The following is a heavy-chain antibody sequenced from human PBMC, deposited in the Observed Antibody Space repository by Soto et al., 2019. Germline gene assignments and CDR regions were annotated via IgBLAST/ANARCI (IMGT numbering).Heavy chain of an antibody. Sequence: EVQLVESGGGLVKPGGSLRLSCAASGFTFSSYSMNWVRQAPGKGLEWVSSISSSSSYIYYADSVKGRFTISRDNAKNSPYLQMNSLRAEDTAAYYCAREGYSGYDWGFDYWGQGTLVTVSS. D-gene: IGHD5-12*01. J-gene: IGHJ4*02. CDR2: ISSSSSYI. CDR1: GFTFSSYS. V-gene: IGHV3-21*01. CDR3: AREGYSGYDWGFDY.